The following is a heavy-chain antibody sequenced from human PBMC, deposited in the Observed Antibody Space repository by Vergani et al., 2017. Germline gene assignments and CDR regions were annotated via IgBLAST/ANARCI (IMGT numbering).Heavy chain of an antibody. D-gene: IGHD3-10*01. J-gene: IGHJ5*02. V-gene: IGHV4-59*01. Sequence: QVRLQESGPGLVKPSETLSHTCSVSGGSMSGYYWSWIRQPPGKELEWIGYMYHSGSTNYNPSLETRVTISGDTSKNQFSLKLNSVTAADTAVYYCGRVADFYGLGSRLLDLWGQGILVTVSS. CDR3: GRVADFYGLGSRLLDL. CDR1: GGSMSGYY. CDR2: MYHSGST.